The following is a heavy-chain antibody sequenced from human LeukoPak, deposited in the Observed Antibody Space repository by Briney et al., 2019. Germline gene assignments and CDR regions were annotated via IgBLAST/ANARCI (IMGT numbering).Heavy chain of an antibody. CDR2: IVVGSGNT. CDR3: AADDGDILTAPGDY. D-gene: IGHD3-9*01. Sequence: SVKVSCTASGFTFTSSAVQWVRQARGQRLEWIAWIVVGSGNTNYAQKFQERVTITRDMSTSTAYMELSSLRSEDTAVYYCAADDGDILTAPGDYWGQGTLVTVSS. CDR1: GFTFTSSA. J-gene: IGHJ4*02. V-gene: IGHV1-58*01.